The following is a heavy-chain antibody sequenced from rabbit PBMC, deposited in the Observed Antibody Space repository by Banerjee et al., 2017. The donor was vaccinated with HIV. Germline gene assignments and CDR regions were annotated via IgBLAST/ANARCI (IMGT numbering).Heavy chain of an antibody. CDR3: ARAYVNVGYVDGAYALNL. V-gene: IGHV1S45*01. J-gene: IGHJ4*01. D-gene: IGHD6-1*01. Sequence: QEQLEESGGGLVKPEGSLTLTCTASGFSFSSTYWMCWVRQAPGKGLEWIGCINTGSGSTYYASWAKGRFTISKTSSTTVTLQMTSLTAADTATYFCARAYVNVGYVDGAYALNLWGPGTLVTVS. CDR2: INTGSGST. CDR1: GFSFSSTYW.